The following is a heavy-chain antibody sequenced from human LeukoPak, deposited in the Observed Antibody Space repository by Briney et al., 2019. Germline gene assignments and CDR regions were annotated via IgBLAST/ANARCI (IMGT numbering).Heavy chain of an antibody. CDR3: ARGRELELLDY. D-gene: IGHD1-7*01. V-gene: IGHV1-2*02. CDR2: INPNSGGT. CDR1: GYTFTGYY. Sequence: ASVKVSCKASGYTFTGYYMHWVRQAPGQGLEWMGWINPNSGGTNSAQKFQGRVTMTRDTSISTAYMELRRLTSDDTAVYYCARGRELELLDYWGQGTLVTVSS. J-gene: IGHJ4*02.